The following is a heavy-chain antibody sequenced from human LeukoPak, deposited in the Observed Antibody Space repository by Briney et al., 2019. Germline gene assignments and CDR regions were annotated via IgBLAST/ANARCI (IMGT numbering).Heavy chain of an antibody. CDR3: ARDRAIEYYDRMAFDI. J-gene: IGHJ3*02. CDR1: GGSISSYY. D-gene: IGHD3-22*01. CDR2: IYYSGST. Sequence: SETLSLTCTVSGGSISSYYWSWIRQPPGKGLEWIGYIYYSGSTNYNPSLKRRVTISVDTSKNQFSLKLSSVTAADTAVYYCARDRAIEYYDRMAFDIWGQGTMVTVSS. V-gene: IGHV4-59*12.